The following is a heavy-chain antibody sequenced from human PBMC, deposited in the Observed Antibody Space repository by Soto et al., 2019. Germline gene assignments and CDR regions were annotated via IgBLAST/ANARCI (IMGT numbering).Heavy chain of an antibody. D-gene: IGHD4-17*01. V-gene: IGHV4-30-4*01. J-gene: IGHJ5*02. CDR3: ARDDGDYNWFDP. CDR2: IYYSGSTYSRGST. Sequence: QVHLQESGPGLVKPSQTLSLTCTVSGGSISSGDYYWSWIRQPPGKGLEWIGYIYYSGSTYSRGSTYYIPSLKKRVTISVDTSKNQFSLKLNSVTAADTAVYYCARDDGDYNWFDPWGQGTLVTVSS. CDR1: GGSISSGDYY.